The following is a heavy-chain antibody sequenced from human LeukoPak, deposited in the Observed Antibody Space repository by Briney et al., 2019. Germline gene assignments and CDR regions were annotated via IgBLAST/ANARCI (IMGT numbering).Heavy chain of an antibody. D-gene: IGHD3-10*01. CDR1: GFTFSSYA. V-gene: IGHV3-23*01. CDR2: ISGSGGST. J-gene: IGHJ4*02. CDR3: AKDEDYYGSGSSYFDY. Sequence: GGSLRLSCAASGFTFSSYAMSWVRQAPGKGLEWVSVISGSGGSTYYADPVKGRFTISRDNSKNTLYLQMNSLRAEDTAVYYCAKDEDYYGSGSSYFDYWGQGTLVTVSS.